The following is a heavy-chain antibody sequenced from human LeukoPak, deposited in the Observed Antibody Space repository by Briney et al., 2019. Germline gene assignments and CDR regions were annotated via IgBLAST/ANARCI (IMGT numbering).Heavy chain of an antibody. CDR2: IYSSGST. Sequence: SGTLSLTCTVSGGSTSSYYWNWIRQPAGEGLEWIGRIYSSGSTNYNPSLKRRVTMSVDTSRNQFSLKLSSVTAADTAVYYCARDPSSFGGRFDPWGQGTLVAVSS. CDR1: GGSTSSYY. CDR3: ARDPSSFGGRFDP. D-gene: IGHD3-10*01. V-gene: IGHV4-4*07. J-gene: IGHJ5*02.